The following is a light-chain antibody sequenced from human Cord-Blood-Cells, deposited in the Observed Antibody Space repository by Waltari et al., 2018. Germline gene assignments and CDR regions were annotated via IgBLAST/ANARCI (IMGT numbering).Light chain of an antibody. CDR3: CSYAGSSTFVV. V-gene: IGLV2-23*03. J-gene: IGLJ2*01. Sequence: QSALTQPASVSGSPGQSITISCTGTSSDVGSYNLVSWYQQHPGKAPKLMIYEGSKRPSGVSKRFSGSKSGNTASLTISGLQAEDEADYYCCSYAGSSTFVVCGGGTKLTVL. CDR1: SSDVGSYNL. CDR2: EGS.